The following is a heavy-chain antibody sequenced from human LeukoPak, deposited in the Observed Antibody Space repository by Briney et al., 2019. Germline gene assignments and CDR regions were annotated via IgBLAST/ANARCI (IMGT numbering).Heavy chain of an antibody. CDR1: GLTFSSHW. CDR2: INSDENT. J-gene: IGHJ4*02. V-gene: IGHV3-74*01. Sequence: GGSLRLSCAASGLTFSSHWMHWVRQAPGKGLEWVSTINSDENTYYADSVKGRFTISRDTSKNTLYLQMNSLRAEDTAVYYCATTEYQLLHLVYWGQGTLVTVSS. D-gene: IGHD2/OR15-2a*01. CDR3: ATTEYQLLHLVY.